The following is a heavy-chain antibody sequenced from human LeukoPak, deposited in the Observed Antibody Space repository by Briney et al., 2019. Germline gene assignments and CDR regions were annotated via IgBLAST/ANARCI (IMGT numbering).Heavy chain of an antibody. CDR3: AKQWQTVACDT. J-gene: IGHJ3*02. Sequence: PGRSLTLFCASSEFTFSRYVMHWLRQAPGKGLEWVAIISFDGSNKFYADSVKGRFTISRDNSKNTLFLQMNSLRAADTAVYYCAKQWQTVACDTSGQGTMVTVSS. D-gene: IGHD6-19*01. CDR2: ISFDGSNK. CDR1: EFTFSRYV. V-gene: IGHV3-30*18.